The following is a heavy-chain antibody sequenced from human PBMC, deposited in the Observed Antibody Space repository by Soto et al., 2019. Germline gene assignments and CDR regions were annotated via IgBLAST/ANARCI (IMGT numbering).Heavy chain of an antibody. D-gene: IGHD3-22*01. Sequence: QVQLQESGPGLVKPSQTLSLTCTVSGGSISSGDYYWSWIRQPPGKGLEWIGYIYYSGSTYYNPSLKSRVTISVDTSKNQFSLKLSSVTAADTAVYYCARGAEYHYYDSSGPIGGYWGQGTLVTVSS. CDR1: GGSISSGDYY. CDR3: ARGAEYHYYDSSGPIGGY. V-gene: IGHV4-30-4*01. CDR2: IYYSGST. J-gene: IGHJ4*02.